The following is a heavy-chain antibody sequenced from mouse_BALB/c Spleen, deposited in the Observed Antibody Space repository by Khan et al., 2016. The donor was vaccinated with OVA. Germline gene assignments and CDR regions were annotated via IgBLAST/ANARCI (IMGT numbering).Heavy chain of an antibody. Sequence: EVELVESGGGLVQPGGSLKLSCAASGFTFSSYGMSWVRQTPGKGLELVATINSNVGVTYYPDSLKGRFTISRDNAKNTLYLQMSSLKSEDTAMYYREGMARTINGGQGTTLTVSS. CDR2: INSNVGVT. CDR3: EGMARTIN. CDR1: GFTFSSYG. J-gene: IGHJ2*01. V-gene: IGHV5-6-3*01.